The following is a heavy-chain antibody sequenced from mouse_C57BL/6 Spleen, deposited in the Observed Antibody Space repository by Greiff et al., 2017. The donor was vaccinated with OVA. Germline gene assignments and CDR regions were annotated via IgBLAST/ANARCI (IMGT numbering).Heavy chain of an antibody. CDR2: ISDGGSYT. D-gene: IGHD4-1*01. V-gene: IGHV5-4*01. CDR3: ARAGTGWYFDV. J-gene: IGHJ1*03. Sequence: EVQVVESGGGLVKPGGSLTLSCAAYGFTFSSYAMSWVRQTPEKRLEWVATISDGGSYTYYPDNVKGRFTISRDNAKNNLYLQMSHLKSEDTAMYYCARAGTGWYFDVWGTGTTVTVSS. CDR1: GFTFSSYA.